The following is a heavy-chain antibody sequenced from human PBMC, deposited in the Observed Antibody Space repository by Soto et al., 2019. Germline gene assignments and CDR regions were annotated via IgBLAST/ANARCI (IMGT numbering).Heavy chain of an antibody. Sequence: QPGGSLRLSCAGSGFTFGTYSMSWVRQAAGKGLEWIAYISYDSDTIQYADSVKGRFTISRDNAKNSLYLQMNSLRDEDTAVYYCARLYYDYVWGQGTTVTVSS. V-gene: IGHV3-48*02. J-gene: IGHJ6*02. CDR1: GFTFGTYS. CDR2: ISYDSDTI. D-gene: IGHD3-3*01. CDR3: ARLYYDYV.